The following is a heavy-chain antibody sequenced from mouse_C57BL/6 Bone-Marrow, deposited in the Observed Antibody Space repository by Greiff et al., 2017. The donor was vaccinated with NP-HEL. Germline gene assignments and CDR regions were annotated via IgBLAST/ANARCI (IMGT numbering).Heavy chain of an antibody. CDR2: IDPNSGGT. CDR1: GYTFTSYW. Sequence: QVQLQQPGAELVKPGDSVKLSCKATGYTFTSYWMHWGKQKSGRGLEWMGRIDPNSGGTKYNEKFKSKATLTVDKPSSTAYMQLSSLTSEDSAVYYCARGTDYWGQGTSVTVSS. V-gene: IGHV1-72*01. J-gene: IGHJ4*01. D-gene: IGHD3-3*01. CDR3: ARGTDY.